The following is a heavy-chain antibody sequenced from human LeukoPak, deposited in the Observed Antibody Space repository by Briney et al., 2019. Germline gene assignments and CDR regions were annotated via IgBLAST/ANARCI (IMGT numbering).Heavy chain of an antibody. Sequence: GASVKVSCKASGYTFTSYGISWGRQAPGQGLEWMGWISGDNGSTNYAQKLKGRVTMTTDTSTTTAYMELRSLRSDDSAIYYCAREDTRRGSRGYFDYWGQGTLVTVSS. D-gene: IGHD2-2*01. CDR1: GYTFTSYG. CDR3: AREDTRRGSRGYFDY. CDR2: ISGDNGST. V-gene: IGHV1-18*01. J-gene: IGHJ4*02.